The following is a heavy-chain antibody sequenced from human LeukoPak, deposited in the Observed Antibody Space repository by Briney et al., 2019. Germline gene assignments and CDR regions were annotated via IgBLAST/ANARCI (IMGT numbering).Heavy chain of an antibody. D-gene: IGHD2-15*01. CDR3: ARPACSGGSCYSGDY. Sequence: PGGSLRLSCAASGFTFSSYAMSWVRQAPGKGLEWVSAISGSGGSTYYADSVKGRFTISRDNSKNTLYLQMNSLRAEDTAVYYCARPACSGGSCYSGDYWGQGTLVAVSS. V-gene: IGHV3-23*01. J-gene: IGHJ4*02. CDR1: GFTFSSYA. CDR2: ISGSGGST.